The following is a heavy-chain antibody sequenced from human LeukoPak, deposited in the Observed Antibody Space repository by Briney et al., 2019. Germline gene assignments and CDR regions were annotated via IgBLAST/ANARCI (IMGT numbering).Heavy chain of an antibody. CDR2: IKSKRDGGTT. CDR3: TTEYYYDSSGLFDY. V-gene: IGHV3-15*01. CDR1: GFTFSNGW. Sequence: GGSLRLSCAVSGFTFSNGWMSWVRQAPGKGLEWVGRIKSKRDGGTTDYAAPVNGRFTISRDDSKNTLYLQMNSLRTEDTAVYYCTTEYYYDSSGLFDYWGQGTLVTVSS. J-gene: IGHJ4*02. D-gene: IGHD3-22*01.